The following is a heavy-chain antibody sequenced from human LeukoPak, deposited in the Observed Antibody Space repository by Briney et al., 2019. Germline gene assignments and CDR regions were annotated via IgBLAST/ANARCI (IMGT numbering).Heavy chain of an antibody. CDR3: ARGSTKLKRRNWFDP. V-gene: IGHV4-39*01. Sequence: XETLSLTCTVSGGSISSSSYYWGWIRQPPGTGLEWIGSIYYSGSTYYNPSLKSRVTISVDTSKNQFSLKLSSVTAADTAVYYCARGSTKLKRRNWFDPWGQGTLVTVSS. D-gene: IGHD3-10*01. J-gene: IGHJ5*02. CDR2: IYYSGST. CDR1: GGSISSSSYY.